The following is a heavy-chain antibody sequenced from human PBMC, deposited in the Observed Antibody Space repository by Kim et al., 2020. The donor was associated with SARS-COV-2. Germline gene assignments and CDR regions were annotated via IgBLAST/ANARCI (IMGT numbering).Heavy chain of an antibody. CDR1: GGSISSGGYY. CDR3: ARDRGGYYYDSREYSGYYYYYYGMDV. D-gene: IGHD3-22*01. V-gene: IGHV4-31*03. Sequence: SETLSLTCTVSGGSISSGGYYWSWIRQHPGKGLEWIGYIYYGGSTYYNPSLKSRVTISVDTSKNQFSLKLSSVTAADTAVYYCARDRGGYYYDSREYSGYYYYYYGMDVWGQGTTVTVSS. CDR2: IYYGGST. J-gene: IGHJ6*02.